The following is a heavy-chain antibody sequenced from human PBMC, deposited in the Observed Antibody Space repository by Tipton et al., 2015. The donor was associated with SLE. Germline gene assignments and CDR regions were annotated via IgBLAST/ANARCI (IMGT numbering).Heavy chain of an antibody. J-gene: IGHJ4*02. CDR3: AKVVDATGGPDFFDY. D-gene: IGHD1-26*01. V-gene: IGHV3-23*03. Sequence: SLRLSCAAPGFTFSSYAMSWVRQAPGKGLEWVSVIYSGGSTHYADSVKGRFTISRDNSKNTLSLQMNSLRGEDTAVYYCAKVVDATGGPDFFDYWGQGTLVTVSS. CDR2: IYSGGST. CDR1: GFTFSSYA.